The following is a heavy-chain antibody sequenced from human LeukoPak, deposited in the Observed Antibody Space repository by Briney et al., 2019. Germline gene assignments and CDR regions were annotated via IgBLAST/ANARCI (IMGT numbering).Heavy chain of an antibody. CDR2: IKSKTDGGTT. V-gene: IGHV3-15*01. Sequence: PGGSLRLSCAASGFTFSNAWMSWVRQAPGKGLEWVGRIKSKTDGGTTDYAAPVKGRFTISRDDSKNTLYLQMNSLKTEDTAVYYCTTVIGYAQYYFDYWGQGTLVTVSS. J-gene: IGHJ4*02. CDR3: TTVIGYAQYYFDY. CDR1: GFTFSNAW. D-gene: IGHD3-16*01.